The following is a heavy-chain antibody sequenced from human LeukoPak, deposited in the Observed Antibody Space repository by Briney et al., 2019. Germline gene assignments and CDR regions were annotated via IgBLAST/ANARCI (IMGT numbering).Heavy chain of an antibody. Sequence: GGSLRLSCAASGFTVSSNYMSWVRQAPGKGLEWVSVIYSGGSTYYADSVKGRFTISRDNSKSTLYLQMNSLRAEDTAVYYCARDVTYGTLGGAFDIWGQGTMVTVSS. J-gene: IGHJ3*02. V-gene: IGHV3-53*01. D-gene: IGHD4-17*01. CDR2: IYSGGST. CDR3: ARDVTYGTLGGAFDI. CDR1: GFTVSSNY.